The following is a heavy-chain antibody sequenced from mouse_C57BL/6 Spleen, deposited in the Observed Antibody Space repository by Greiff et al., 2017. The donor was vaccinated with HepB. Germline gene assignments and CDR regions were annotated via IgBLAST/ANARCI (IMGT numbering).Heavy chain of an antibody. CDR2: ISDGGSYT. J-gene: IGHJ2*01. Sequence: DVKLVESGGGLVKPGGSLKLSCAASGFTFSSYAMSWVRQTPEKRLEWVATISDGGSYTYYPDNVKGRFTISRDNAKNNLYLQMSHLKSEDTAMYYCTRDSATVVATPSYFDYWGQGTTVTVSS. V-gene: IGHV5-4*01. D-gene: IGHD1-1*01. CDR3: TRDSATVVATPSYFDY. CDR1: GFTFSSYA.